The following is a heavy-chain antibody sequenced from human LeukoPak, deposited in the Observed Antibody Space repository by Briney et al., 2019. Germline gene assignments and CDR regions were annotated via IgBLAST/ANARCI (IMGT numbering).Heavy chain of an antibody. V-gene: IGHV1-46*01. Sequence: ASVKVSCKASGYTFTSYYMHWVRQAPGQGLEWMGIINPSGGSTSYAQKFQGRVTMTRDTSTSTVYMELSSLRSEDTAVYYCARVGRPLYCSSTSCYTGWFDPWGQGTLVTVSS. CDR1: GYTFTSYY. D-gene: IGHD2-2*02. CDR2: INPSGGST. J-gene: IGHJ5*02. CDR3: ARVGRPLYCSSTSCYTGWFDP.